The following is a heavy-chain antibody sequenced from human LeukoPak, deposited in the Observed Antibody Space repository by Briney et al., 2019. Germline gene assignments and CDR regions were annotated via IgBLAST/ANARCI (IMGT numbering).Heavy chain of an antibody. V-gene: IGHV1-2*02. CDR1: GYTFTDYY. J-gene: IGHJ4*02. CDR2: INPYSGGT. CDR3: ARALRRDSTYYEGF. Sequence: ASVKVSCKASGYTFTDYYIHCIRQAPGQGLEWMGWINPYSGGTNFARRFLGRVTMTRDTSMSTTYLELNSLRSDDTAVFYCARALRRDSTYYEGFWGQGTLVTVSS. D-gene: IGHD2/OR15-2a*01.